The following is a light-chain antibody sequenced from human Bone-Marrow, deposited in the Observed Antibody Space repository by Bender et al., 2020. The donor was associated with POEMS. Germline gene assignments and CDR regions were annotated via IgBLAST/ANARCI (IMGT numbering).Light chain of an antibody. CDR1: TSDVGTYNL. Sequence: QSALTQPASVSGSPGQSITFSCTGTTSDVGTYNLVSWYQQRPGKAPQLIIYEVNKRPSGVSNRFSGSKSGNTASLTISGLQPEDEADYYCCSYGGSRTSFGGGTKLTVL. V-gene: IGLV2-23*02. CDR2: EVN. J-gene: IGLJ2*01. CDR3: CSYGGSRTS.